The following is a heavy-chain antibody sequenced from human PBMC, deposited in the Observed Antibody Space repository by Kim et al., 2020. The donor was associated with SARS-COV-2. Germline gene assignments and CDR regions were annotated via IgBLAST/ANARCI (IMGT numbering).Heavy chain of an antibody. Sequence: GGSLRLFCAPSGFTFSSYAMSWVRQAPGKGLEWVSGITGSGSSTYYADSVKGRFTISRDNSKNTLHLQMNSLRVEDTAVYYCAKRGGSSGWTFDFWGQGSLVTVSS. V-gene: IGHV3-23*01. CDR2: ITGSGSST. CDR3: AKRGGSSGWTFDF. CDR1: GFTFSSYA. D-gene: IGHD6-19*01. J-gene: IGHJ4*02.